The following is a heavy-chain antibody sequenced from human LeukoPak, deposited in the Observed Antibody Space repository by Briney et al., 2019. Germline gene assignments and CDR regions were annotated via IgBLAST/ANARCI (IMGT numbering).Heavy chain of an antibody. J-gene: IGHJ6*03. Sequence: PGGSLRLSCAASGFTFSSYEMNWVRQAPGKGLEWVSYISSSGSTIYYADSVKGRFTISRDNSKNTLYLQMNSLRAEDTAVYYCATAAGTYYYYMDVWGKGTTVTISS. V-gene: IGHV3-48*03. CDR3: ATAAGTYYYYMDV. D-gene: IGHD6-13*01. CDR1: GFTFSSYE. CDR2: ISSSGSTI.